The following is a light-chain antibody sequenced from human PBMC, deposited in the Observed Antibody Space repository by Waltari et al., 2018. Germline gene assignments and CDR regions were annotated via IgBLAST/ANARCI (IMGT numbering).Light chain of an antibody. J-gene: IGKJ1*01. V-gene: IGKV3-20*01. CDR1: QSVGSSS. CDR3: QQHGTLPAT. Sequence: IVLKQSPGTASLSPGERVTLSCRASQSVGSSSFAWYQQKPGQAPRLVIYRASRRATGIPDRFSGSGSGTDFSLTISRLEPEDFAVYYCQQHGTLPATFGQGTKVEIK. CDR2: RAS.